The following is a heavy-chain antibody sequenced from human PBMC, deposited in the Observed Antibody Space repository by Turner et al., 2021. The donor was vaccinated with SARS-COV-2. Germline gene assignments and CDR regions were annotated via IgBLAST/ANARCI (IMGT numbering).Heavy chain of an antibody. CDR3: ARSPTAPGYYYDSSGYYTPYDFDY. J-gene: IGHJ4*02. Sequence: EVQLVESGGGLVKPGGSLRLSCAASGFTFSSSSINWVRQAPGKGLEWVSSISSSSSYIYYADSVKGRFTISRDNAKNSLYLQMNSLRAEDTAVYYCARSPTAPGYYYDSSGYYTPYDFDYWGQGTLVTVSS. D-gene: IGHD3-22*01. CDR2: ISSSSSYI. V-gene: IGHV3-21*01. CDR1: GFTFSSSS.